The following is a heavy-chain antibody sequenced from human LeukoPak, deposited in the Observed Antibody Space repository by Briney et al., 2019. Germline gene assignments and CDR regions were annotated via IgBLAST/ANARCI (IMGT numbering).Heavy chain of an antibody. CDR1: GYTFTSYG. D-gene: IGHD5-18*01. CDR2: ISAYNGNT. V-gene: IGHV1-18*01. J-gene: IGHJ4*02. Sequence: ASVKVSCKASGYTFTSYGISWVRQAPGQGLEWMGWISAYNGNTNYAQKLQGRVTMTTDTSTSTAYMELRSLRSDDTAVYYCARDVGGTAMVTEFDYWGQGTLVTVSS. CDR3: ARDVGGTAMVTEFDY.